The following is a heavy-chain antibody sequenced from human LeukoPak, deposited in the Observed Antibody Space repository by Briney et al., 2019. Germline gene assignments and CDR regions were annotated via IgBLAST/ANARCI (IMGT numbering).Heavy chain of an antibody. J-gene: IGHJ4*02. V-gene: IGHV3-21*01. CDR1: GFTFSSYN. D-gene: IGHD3-22*01. Sequence: GGSLRLSCAASGFTFSSYNMNWVRQAPGKGLEWVSSISSTSRSYIYYADSVKGRFTISRDNAKNSLYLQMNSLRAEDTAVYYCARDNYDSSTPYYFDYWGQGTLVTVSS. CDR3: ARDNYDSSTPYYFDY. CDR2: ISSTSRSYI.